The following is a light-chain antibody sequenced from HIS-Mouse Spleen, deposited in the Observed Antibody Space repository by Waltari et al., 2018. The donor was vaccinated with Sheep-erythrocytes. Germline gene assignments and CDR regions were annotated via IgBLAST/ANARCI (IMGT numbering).Light chain of an antibody. J-gene: IGLJ3*02. V-gene: IGLV2-23*01. CDR1: SSDVGSYNL. CDR3: CSYAGSSTWV. CDR2: EGS. Sequence: QSALTQPASVSGSPGQSITISCTGTSSDVGSYNLVSWYQQHPGKAPNLMIYEGSKRPSGVSNRFSGSKSGNTASLTISGLHAEDEAAYYCCSYAGSSTWVFGGGTKLTVL.